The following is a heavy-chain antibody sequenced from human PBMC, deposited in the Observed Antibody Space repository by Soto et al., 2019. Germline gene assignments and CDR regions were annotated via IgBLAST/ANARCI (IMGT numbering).Heavy chain of an antibody. CDR3: ARLRKYSSSWYFDY. CDR1: GGSISSSSYY. J-gene: IGHJ4*02. Sequence: QLQLQESGPGLVKPSETLSLTCTVSGGSISSSSYYWGWIRQPPGKGLEWIGSIYYSGSTYYNPSLKSRVTISVDTSKNQFSLKLSSVTAADTAVYYCARLRKYSSSWYFDYWGQGTLVTVSS. CDR2: IYYSGST. V-gene: IGHV4-39*01. D-gene: IGHD6-13*01.